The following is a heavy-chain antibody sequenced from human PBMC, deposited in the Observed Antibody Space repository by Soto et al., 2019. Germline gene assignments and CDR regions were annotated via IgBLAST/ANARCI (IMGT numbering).Heavy chain of an antibody. V-gene: IGHV5-10-1*01. CDR1: GYSFTNYW. CDR2: IDPVDSYT. CDR3: ARIESIARNWFDP. J-gene: IGHJ5*02. D-gene: IGHD6-13*01. Sequence: GESLKISCKGSGYSFTNYWINWVRRMPGKGLEWMGNIDPVDSYTNYSPSFQGHVTFSVDTSISTAYLQWSSPKASDTAMYYCARIESIARNWFDPWGQGTLVTVSS.